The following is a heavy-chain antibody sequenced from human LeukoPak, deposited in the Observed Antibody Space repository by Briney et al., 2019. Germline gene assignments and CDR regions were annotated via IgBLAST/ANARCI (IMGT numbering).Heavy chain of an antibody. Sequence: GGSLRLSCAASGFTVSSSYMSWVRQAPGKGLEWVSVIYSGGSTYYADSVKGRFTISRDNSKNTLYLQMNSLRAEDTAVYYCARDPSSGWYYYFDYWGQGTLVTVSS. CDR2: IYSGGST. V-gene: IGHV3-66*01. J-gene: IGHJ4*02. D-gene: IGHD6-19*01. CDR1: GFTVSSSY. CDR3: ARDPSSGWYYYFDY.